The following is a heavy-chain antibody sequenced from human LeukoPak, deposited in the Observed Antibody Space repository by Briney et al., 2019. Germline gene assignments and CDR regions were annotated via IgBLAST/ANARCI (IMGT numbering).Heavy chain of an antibody. Sequence: SETLSLTCAVSGDSISSGTYSWTWIRQPPGKGLEWIGFISHSGSTYYNPSLKSRVTMSVDRSENQFSPKLSSVTAADTAVYYCARGLIVPSTIFDYWGQGALVTVSS. CDR3: ARGLIVPSTIFDY. V-gene: IGHV4-30-2*01. D-gene: IGHD2-2*02. J-gene: IGHJ4*02. CDR1: GDSISSGTYS. CDR2: ISHSGST.